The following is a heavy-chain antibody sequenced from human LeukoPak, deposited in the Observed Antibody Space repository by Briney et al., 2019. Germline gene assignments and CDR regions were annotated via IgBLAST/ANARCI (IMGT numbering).Heavy chain of an antibody. V-gene: IGHV1-69*01. J-gene: IGHJ4*02. D-gene: IGHD3-3*01. CDR3: ARSGGGYDFWSGYPYYFDY. CDR1: GGTFSSYA. CDR2: IIPIFGTA. Sequence: GSSVKVSCKASGGTFSSYAISWVRQAPGQGLEWMGGIIPIFGTANYAQKFRGRVTITADESTSTAYMELSSLRSEDTAVYYCARSGGGYDFWSGYPYYFDYWGQGTLVTVSS.